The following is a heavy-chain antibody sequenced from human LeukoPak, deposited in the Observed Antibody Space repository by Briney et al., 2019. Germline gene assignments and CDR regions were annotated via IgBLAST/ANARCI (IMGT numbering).Heavy chain of an antibody. CDR2: IYYSGST. Sequence: PSETLSLTCTVSGGSVSSGSYYWSWIRQPPGKGLEWIGYIYYSGSTNYNPSLKSRVTISVDTSKNQFSLKLSSVTAADTAVYYCAGRGYSYGFDYWGQGTLVTVSS. CDR1: GGSVSSGSYY. V-gene: IGHV4-61*01. CDR3: AGRGYSYGFDY. D-gene: IGHD5-18*01. J-gene: IGHJ4*02.